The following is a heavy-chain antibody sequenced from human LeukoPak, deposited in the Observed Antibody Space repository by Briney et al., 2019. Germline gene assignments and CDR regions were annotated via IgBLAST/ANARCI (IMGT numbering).Heavy chain of an antibody. V-gene: IGHV4-59*01. D-gene: IGHD5-18*01. CDR3: ARAGYSYGLHFDY. Sequence: SETLSLTCTVSGGSISSYYWSWIRQPPGKGLEWIGYIYYSGSTNYNPSLKSRVTISVDTSKNQFSLKLSSVTAADTAVYYCARAGYSYGLHFDYWGQGTLVTVSS. CDR2: IYYSGST. CDR1: GGSISSYY. J-gene: IGHJ4*02.